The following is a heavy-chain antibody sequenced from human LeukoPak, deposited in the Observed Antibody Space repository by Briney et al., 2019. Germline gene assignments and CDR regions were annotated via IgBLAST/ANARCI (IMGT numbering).Heavy chain of an antibody. CDR2: INHSGST. V-gene: IGHV4-34*01. Sequence: SETLSLTCAVYGGSFSGYYWSWIRQPPGKGLEWIGEINHSGSTNYNPSLKSRVTISVDTFKNQFSLKLSSVTAADTAVYYCASRKTGYSLYWGQGTLVTVSS. CDR3: ASRKTGYSLY. CDR1: GGSFSGYY. J-gene: IGHJ4*02. D-gene: IGHD3-9*01.